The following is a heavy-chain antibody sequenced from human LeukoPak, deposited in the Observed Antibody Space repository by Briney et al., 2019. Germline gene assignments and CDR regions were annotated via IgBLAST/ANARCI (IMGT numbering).Heavy chain of an antibody. D-gene: IGHD3-10*01. CDR2: IYYSGST. Sequence: SETLSLTCTVSGASITSYYWSWVRQPPGKGLEWIGYIYYSGSTNHNPSLKSRVTISVDTSKNQFSLKLSSVTAADTAVYYCAKQAFDYYGSGSYYTAGYNWFDPWGQGTLVTVSS. V-gene: IGHV4-59*08. CDR3: AKQAFDYYGSGSYYTAGYNWFDP. J-gene: IGHJ5*02. CDR1: GASITSYY.